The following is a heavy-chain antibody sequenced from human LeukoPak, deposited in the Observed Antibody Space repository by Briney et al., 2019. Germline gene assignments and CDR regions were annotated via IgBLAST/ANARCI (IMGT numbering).Heavy chain of an antibody. CDR2: IYPGDSDT. V-gene: IGHV5-51*01. D-gene: IGHD4-23*01. Sequence: GESLKISCKGSGYSFTSYWIGWVRQMPGKGLEWMGIIYPGDSDTRYSPSFQGQVTLSVDKSIATAYLQWSSLKASDTAVYYCARSSLRWSGYYMDVWGKGTTVTVSS. CDR1: GYSFTSYW. CDR3: ARSSLRWSGYYMDV. J-gene: IGHJ6*03.